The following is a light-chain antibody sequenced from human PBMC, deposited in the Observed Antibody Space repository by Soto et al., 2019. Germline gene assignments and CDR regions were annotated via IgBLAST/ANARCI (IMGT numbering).Light chain of an antibody. J-gene: IGLJ1*01. CDR2: EVV. V-gene: IGLV2-8*01. Sequence: QSALTQPPSASGSPGQSVTISGTGTKSDIGVYDFVSWYQHHPGKAPRLIIYEVVQRPSGVPDRFSGSKSGNTASLTVSGLQAADEADYFYQSYVRSDSYVFGSGTKVNV. CDR1: KSDIGVYDF. CDR3: QSYVRSDSYV.